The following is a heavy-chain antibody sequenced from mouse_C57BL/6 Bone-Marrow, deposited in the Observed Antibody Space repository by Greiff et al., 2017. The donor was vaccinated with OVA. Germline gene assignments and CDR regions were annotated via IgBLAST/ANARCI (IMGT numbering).Heavy chain of an antibody. CDR2: IYIGNGYT. V-gene: IGHV1-58*01. CDR1: GYTFTSYG. J-gene: IGHJ1*03. CDR3: ARSSYYYGSSYFYWCFDV. Sequence: VQLQQSGAELVRPGSSVKMSCKTSGYTFTSYGINWVKQRPGQGLEWIGYIYIGNGYTEYNEKFKGKATLTSDTSSSTAYMQLSSLTSEDSAIYFCARSSYYYGSSYFYWCFDVWGTGTTVTVSS. D-gene: IGHD1-1*01.